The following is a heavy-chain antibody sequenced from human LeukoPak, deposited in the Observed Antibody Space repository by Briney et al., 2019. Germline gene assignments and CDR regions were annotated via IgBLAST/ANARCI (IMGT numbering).Heavy chain of an antibody. CDR2: IKEDGSAQ. V-gene: IGHV3-7*03. Sequence: PGGSLRLSCAASGFTFNGYWMSWVRQAPGKGLEWVANIKEDGSAQYYVGSVKGRFTISRDNAKNSLYLQMNSLRAEDMALYYCAKDMGPHYSSTQSCFQHWGQGTLVTVSS. J-gene: IGHJ1*01. D-gene: IGHD6-13*01. CDR1: GFTFNGYW. CDR3: AKDMGPHYSSTQSCFQH.